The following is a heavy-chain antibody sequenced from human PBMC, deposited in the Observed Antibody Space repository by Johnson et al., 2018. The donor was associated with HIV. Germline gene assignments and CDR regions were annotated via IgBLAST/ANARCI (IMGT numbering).Heavy chain of an antibody. Sequence: VQLVESGGGVVQPGRSPRLSCAASGFTFSSYAMHWVHQAPGKGLEWVAVISYDGNNKYYADSVKGRFTISRDNSKNTLYLQMNSLRPEDTAVYYCAKVRSRWTTFDDAFDIWGQGTLVTVSS. V-gene: IGHV3-30*18. D-gene: IGHD4-11*01. CDR1: GFTFSSYA. J-gene: IGHJ3*02. CDR2: ISYDGNNK. CDR3: AKVRSRWTTFDDAFDI.